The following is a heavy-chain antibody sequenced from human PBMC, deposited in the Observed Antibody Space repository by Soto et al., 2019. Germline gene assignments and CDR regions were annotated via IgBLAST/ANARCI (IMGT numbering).Heavy chain of an antibody. D-gene: IGHD3-10*01. CDR1: GFTFSSYA. CDR3: ARATGYYYYGMDV. V-gene: IGHV3-23*01. Sequence: GGSLRLSCAASGFTFSSYAMSWVRQAPGKGLEWVSAISGSGGSTYYADSVKGRFTISRDNSKNTLYLQMNSLRAEDTAVYYCARATGYYYYGMDVWGQGTTVTVSS. J-gene: IGHJ6*02. CDR2: ISGSGGST.